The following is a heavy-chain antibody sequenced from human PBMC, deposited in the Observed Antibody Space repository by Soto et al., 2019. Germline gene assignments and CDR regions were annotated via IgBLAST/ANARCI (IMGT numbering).Heavy chain of an antibody. CDR1: GFTFSDYY. D-gene: IGHD3-22*01. V-gene: IGHV3-11*01. CDR3: ASIYYYDSSGYYAPRYAFDI. Sequence: QVQLVESGGGLVKPGGSLRLSCAASGFTFSDYYMSWIRQAPGKGLEWVSYISSSGSTIYYADSVKGRFTISRDNAKNSLYLQMNSLRAEDTAVYYCASIYYYDSSGYYAPRYAFDIWGQGTMVTVSS. CDR2: ISSSGSTI. J-gene: IGHJ3*02.